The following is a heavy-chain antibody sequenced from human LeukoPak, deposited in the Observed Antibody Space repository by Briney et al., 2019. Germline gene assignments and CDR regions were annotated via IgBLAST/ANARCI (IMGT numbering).Heavy chain of an antibody. V-gene: IGHV3-48*03. CDR1: GFTFSTYE. Sequence: GGSLRLSCAASGFTFSTYEMNWVRQAPGKGLEWVSYISSSGNGDTIYQPDSAKGRFTISRDNAENSLYLQMNSLRAEDTAVYFCARARGDWDAFDIWGRGTMVTVSS. CDR3: ARARGDWDAFDI. D-gene: IGHD2-21*02. J-gene: IGHJ3*02. CDR2: ISSSGNGDTI.